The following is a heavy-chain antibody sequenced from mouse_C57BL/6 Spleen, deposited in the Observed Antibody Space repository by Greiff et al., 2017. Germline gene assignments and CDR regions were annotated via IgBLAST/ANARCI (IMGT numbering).Heavy chain of an antibody. CDR3: AREGYYGSSYGWYFDY. Sequence: VQLQQPGAELVKPGASVKMSCKASGYTFTSYWITWVKQRPGQGLEWIGDIYPGSGSTNYNEKFKSKATLTVDTSSSTAYMQLSSLTSEDSAVYYCAREGYYGSSYGWYFDYWGQGTTLTVSS. CDR1: GYTFTSYW. CDR2: IYPGSGST. V-gene: IGHV1-55*01. J-gene: IGHJ2*01. D-gene: IGHD1-1*01.